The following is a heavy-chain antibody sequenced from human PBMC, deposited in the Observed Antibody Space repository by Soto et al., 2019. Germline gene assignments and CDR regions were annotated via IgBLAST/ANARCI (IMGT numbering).Heavy chain of an antibody. CDR3: ANLIAAAVGPDY. D-gene: IGHD6-13*01. CDR2: ISYDGSNK. J-gene: IGHJ4*02. V-gene: IGHV3-30*18. Sequence: SLRLSCAASGFTFSSYGMHWVRQAPGKGLEWVAVISYDGSNKYYADSVKGRFTISRDNSKNTLYLQMNSLRAEDTAVYYCANLIAAAVGPDYWGQGTLVTVSS. CDR1: GFTFSSYG.